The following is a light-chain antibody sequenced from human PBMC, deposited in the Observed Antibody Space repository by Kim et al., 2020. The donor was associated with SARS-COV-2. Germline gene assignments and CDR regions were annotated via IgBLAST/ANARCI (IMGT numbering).Light chain of an antibody. Sequence: SPGHTASSTGSGDNMGDKHACWYQQKPGQSPVLLIYQDSKRPSGIPERFSGSNSGNTATLTISGTQAMDEADYYCQAWDSSLHVVFGGGTQLTVL. CDR2: QDS. CDR1: NMGDKH. CDR3: QAWDSSLHVV. J-gene: IGLJ2*01. V-gene: IGLV3-1*01.